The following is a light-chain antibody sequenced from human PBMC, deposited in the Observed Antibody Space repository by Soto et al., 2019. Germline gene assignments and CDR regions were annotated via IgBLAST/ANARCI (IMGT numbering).Light chain of an antibody. CDR2: GAS. J-gene: IGKJ4*01. CDR3: QHDYNLLT. CDR1: QPISRN. Sequence: EIVMTQSPATLSVSPGQGATLSCRASQPISRNLAWYQQKPGQAPRLLMYGASTRATAIPARFSGSGSGTDFTLTVSSLQPEDFAVYYCQHDYNLLTFGGGTKVDIK. V-gene: IGKV3D-15*01.